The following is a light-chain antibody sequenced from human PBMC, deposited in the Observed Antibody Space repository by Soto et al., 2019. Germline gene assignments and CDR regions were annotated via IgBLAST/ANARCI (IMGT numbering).Light chain of an antibody. CDR3: AAWDAAVSGPA. CDR1: SSNIGSKY. CDR2: RNN. J-gene: IGLJ2*01. Sequence: QAVVTQPPSASGTPGQRVTISCSGSSSNIGSKYVYWYQQLPGTAPKLLMYRNNQRPSGVPDRFSGSKSGTSASLAISGLRSEDEADYYCAAWDAAVSGPAFGGGTKVTVL. V-gene: IGLV1-47*01.